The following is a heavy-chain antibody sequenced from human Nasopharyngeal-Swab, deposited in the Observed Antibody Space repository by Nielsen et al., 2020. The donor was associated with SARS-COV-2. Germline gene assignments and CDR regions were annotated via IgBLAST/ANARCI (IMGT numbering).Heavy chain of an antibody. CDR2: ISSSSSYI. D-gene: IGHD6-19*01. V-gene: IGHV3-21*01. J-gene: IGHJ6*03. CDR3: ARARGEQWLVRSRYMDV. CDR1: GFTFSRYS. Sequence: GESLKISCAASGFTFSRYSMNWVRQAPGKGLEWVSSISSSSSYIYYADSVKGRFTISRDNAKNSLYLQMNSLRAEDTAVYYCARARGEQWLVRSRYMDVWGKGTTVTVSS.